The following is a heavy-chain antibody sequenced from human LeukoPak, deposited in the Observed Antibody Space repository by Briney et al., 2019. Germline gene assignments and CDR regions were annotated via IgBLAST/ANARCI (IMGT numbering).Heavy chain of an antibody. CDR3: AKDRLFGEFYYYYGMDV. Sequence: GRSLRLSCAASGFTFSSYGMHWVRQAPGKGLEWVAVISYDGSNKYYADSVKGRFTISRDNSKNTLYLQMNSLRAEDTAVYYCAKDRLFGEFYYYYGMDVWGQGTTVTVSS. D-gene: IGHD3-10*01. CDR2: ISYDGSNK. V-gene: IGHV3-30*18. CDR1: GFTFSSYG. J-gene: IGHJ6*02.